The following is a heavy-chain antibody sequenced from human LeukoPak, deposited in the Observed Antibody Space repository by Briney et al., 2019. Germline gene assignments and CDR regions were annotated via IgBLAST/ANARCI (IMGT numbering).Heavy chain of an antibody. V-gene: IGHV4-59*01. J-gene: IGHJ4*02. CDR3: ARGRRFLEWLLLDY. Sequence: KPSETLSLTCTVSGGSISSYYWSWIRQPPGKGLEWIGYIYYSGSTNYNPSLKSRVTISVDTSKDQFSLKLSSVTAADTAVYYCARGRRFLEWLLLDYWGQGTLVTVSS. D-gene: IGHD3-3*01. CDR1: GGSISSYY. CDR2: IYYSGST.